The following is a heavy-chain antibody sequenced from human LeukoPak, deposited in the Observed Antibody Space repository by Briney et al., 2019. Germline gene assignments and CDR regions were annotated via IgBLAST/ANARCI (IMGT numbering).Heavy chain of an antibody. CDR1: GFTFSSYE. J-gene: IGHJ4*02. D-gene: IGHD5-18*01. V-gene: IGHV3-48*03. CDR2: ISSGGNTI. CDR3: AREGTAMVSFDY. Sequence: XCAASGFTFSSYEMXWVRQAPGKGLEWVSYISSGGNTIYYADSVKGRFTISRDNAKNSLYLQMNSLRAEDTAVYYCAREGTAMVSFDYWGQGTLVTVSS.